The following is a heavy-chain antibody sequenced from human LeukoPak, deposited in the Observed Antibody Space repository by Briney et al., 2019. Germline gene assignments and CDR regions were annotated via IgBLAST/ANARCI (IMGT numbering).Heavy chain of an antibody. CDR3: ARGGSSSWYSSSVYYYMDV. Sequence: ASVKVSCKASGYTLTSYGISWVRQAPGQGLEWMGWISAYNGNTNYAQKLQGRVTMTTDTSTSTAYMELRSLRSDDTAVYYCARGGSSSWYSSSVYYYMDVWGKGTTVTVSS. D-gene: IGHD6-13*01. J-gene: IGHJ6*03. CDR2: ISAYNGNT. CDR1: GYTLTSYG. V-gene: IGHV1-18*01.